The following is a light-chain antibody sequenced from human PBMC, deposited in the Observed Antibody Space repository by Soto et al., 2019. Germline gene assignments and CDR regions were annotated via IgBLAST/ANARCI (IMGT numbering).Light chain of an antibody. V-gene: IGLV1-44*01. Sequence: QTVVTQPPSASGTPGQRLTISCSGSTSNIGSHAVNWYQYLPGTAPKLLIKTNNQRPSGVPDRFSGYKSDTSASLVISGLQSADEADYYCATWDDSLKGVFGTGTKLTVL. CDR3: ATWDDSLKGV. J-gene: IGLJ1*01. CDR2: TNN. CDR1: TSNIGSHA.